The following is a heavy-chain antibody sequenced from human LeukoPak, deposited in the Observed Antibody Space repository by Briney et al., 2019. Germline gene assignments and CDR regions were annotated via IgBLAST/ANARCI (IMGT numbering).Heavy chain of an antibody. CDR2: IKQDGSEK. CDR3: ARDLLMNVFIVGATGQLGY. D-gene: IGHD1-26*01. Sequence: GGSLRLSCAASGFTSSSYWMSWVRQAPGKGLEWVANIKQDGSEKYYVDSVKGRFTISRDNAKNSLYLQMNSLRAEDTAVYYCARDLLMNVFIVGATGQLGYWGQGTLVTVSS. J-gene: IGHJ4*02. CDR1: GFTSSSYW. V-gene: IGHV3-7*01.